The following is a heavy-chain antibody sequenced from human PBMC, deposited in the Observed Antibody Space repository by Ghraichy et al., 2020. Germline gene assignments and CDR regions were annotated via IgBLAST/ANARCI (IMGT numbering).Heavy chain of an antibody. CDR1: GFTFLSYA. J-gene: IGHJ5*02. V-gene: IGHV3-48*02. Sequence: LSLTCAASGFTFLSYAMTWVRQAPGKRLELVSYLSLGGDTAHYADSVRGRFTISRDNAKNSLYLQMNNLRDEDTAVYYCARDVWEGNCSGTRCSDWYDPSGQGTLVTVSS. D-gene: IGHD2-2*01. CDR3: ARDVWEGNCSGTRCSDWYDP. CDR2: LSLGGDTA.